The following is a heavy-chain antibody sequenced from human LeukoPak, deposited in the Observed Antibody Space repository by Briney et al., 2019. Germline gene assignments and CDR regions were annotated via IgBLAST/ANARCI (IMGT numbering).Heavy chain of an antibody. Sequence: RASEKVSCKASGYTFTSYGISWVRQAPGQGLEWMGWINPNSGGTNYAQKFQGWVTMTRDTSISTAYMELSRLRSDDTAVYYCARVAYSSSWYNGMDVWGQGTTVTVSS. CDR1: GYTFTSYG. V-gene: IGHV1-2*04. J-gene: IGHJ6*02. D-gene: IGHD6-13*01. CDR3: ARVAYSSSWYNGMDV. CDR2: INPNSGGT.